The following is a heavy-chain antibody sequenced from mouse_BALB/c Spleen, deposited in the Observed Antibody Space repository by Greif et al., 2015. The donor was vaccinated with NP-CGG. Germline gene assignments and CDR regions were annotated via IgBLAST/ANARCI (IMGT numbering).Heavy chain of an antibody. CDR3: VSPYDYDPFAY. CDR2: IWAGGST. CDR1: GFSLTSYG. J-gene: IGHJ3*01. V-gene: IGHV2-9*02. Sequence: VQVVESGPGLVAPSQSLSITCTVSGFSLTSYGVHWVRQPPGKGLEWLGVIWAGGSTNYNSALMSRLSISKDNSKSQVFLKMNSLQTDDTAMYYCVSPYDYDPFAYWGQGTLVTVSA. D-gene: IGHD2-4*01.